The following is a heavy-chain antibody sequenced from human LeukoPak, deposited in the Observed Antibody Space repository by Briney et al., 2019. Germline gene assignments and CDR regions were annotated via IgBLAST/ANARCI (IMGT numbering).Heavy chain of an antibody. J-gene: IGHJ4*02. CDR2: IYYSGST. D-gene: IGHD6-13*01. CDR1: GGSISSSSYY. CDR3: ARHRSSYSSSWSYGRGHFDY. Sequence: SETLSLTCTVSGGSISSSSYYWGWIRQPPGKGLEWIGSIYYSGSTYYNPSLKSRVTISVDTSKNQFSLKLSSVTAADTAVYYCARHRSSYSSSWSYGRGHFDYWGQGTLVTVSS. V-gene: IGHV4-39*01.